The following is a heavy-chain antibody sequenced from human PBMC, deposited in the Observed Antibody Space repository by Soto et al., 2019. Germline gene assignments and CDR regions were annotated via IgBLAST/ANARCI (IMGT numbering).Heavy chain of an antibody. Sequence: PSETLSLTCAVYGGSFSGYYWSWIRQPPGKGLEWIGEINHSGSTNYNPSLKSRVTISVDTSKNQFSLKLSSVTAADTAVYYCARGLPGIAVAGPYYFDYWGQGTLVTVSS. V-gene: IGHV4-34*01. CDR1: GGSFSGYY. D-gene: IGHD6-19*01. CDR2: INHSGST. J-gene: IGHJ4*02. CDR3: ARGLPGIAVAGPYYFDY.